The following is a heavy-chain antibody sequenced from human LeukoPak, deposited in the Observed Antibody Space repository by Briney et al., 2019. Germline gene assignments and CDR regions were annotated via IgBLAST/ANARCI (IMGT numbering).Heavy chain of an antibody. CDR3: TTDRTHLRFDP. Sequence: GGSLRLSCAASGFTFSNAWMSWVRQAPGKGLEWVGRIKSKTDGGTTDYAAPVKGRFTISRDNSKNTLYLQMNSLKTEDAAVYYCTTDRTHLRFDPWGQGTLVTVSS. D-gene: IGHD1-1*01. V-gene: IGHV3-15*01. CDR1: GFTFSNAW. CDR2: IKSKTDGGTT. J-gene: IGHJ5*02.